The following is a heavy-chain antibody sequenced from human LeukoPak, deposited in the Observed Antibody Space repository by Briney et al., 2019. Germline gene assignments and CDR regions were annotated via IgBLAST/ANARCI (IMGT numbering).Heavy chain of an antibody. Sequence: GGSLRLSCAASGFTFSSYDMHWVRQATGKGLEWVSAIGTAGDTYYPGSVKGRFTISRENAKNSLYLQMNSLRAGDTAVYYCARTPKGGGYYGSGSAEMDVWGQGTTVTVSS. V-gene: IGHV3-13*01. CDR1: GFTFSSYD. J-gene: IGHJ6*02. CDR3: ARTPKGGGYYGSGSAEMDV. CDR2: IGTAGDT. D-gene: IGHD3-10*01.